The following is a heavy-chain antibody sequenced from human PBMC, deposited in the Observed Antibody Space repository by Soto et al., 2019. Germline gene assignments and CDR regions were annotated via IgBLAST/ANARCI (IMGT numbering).Heavy chain of an antibody. CDR3: ARGFEQQLVLYYYLRMDV. J-gene: IGHJ6*02. CDR1: VGSFSGYY. Sequence: PSGNLFLTCAVYVGSFSGYYLGWIRQPPGKGLEWIGEINHSGSTNYNPSLKSRVTISVDTSKNQFSLTLNSVTAADRAVYYCARGFEQQLVLYYYLRMDVWCQGPTVT. D-gene: IGHD6-6*01. V-gene: IGHV4-34*01. CDR2: INHSGST.